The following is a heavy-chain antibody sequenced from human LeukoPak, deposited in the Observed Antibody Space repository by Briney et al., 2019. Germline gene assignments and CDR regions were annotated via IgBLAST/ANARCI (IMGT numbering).Heavy chain of an antibody. CDR2: ISYSVST. D-gene: IGHD3-22*01. V-gene: IGHV4-59*01. Sequence: PSETLSLTCTVSGGSINTFYWSWFRQSPGKGLGWIGFISYSVSTNYDPSLKSRVTILLDTPKNQVSLKLSSVTAADTAVYYCASTARWLFFDSWGPGILVTVSS. CDR1: GGSINTFY. CDR3: ASTARWLFFDS. J-gene: IGHJ4*02.